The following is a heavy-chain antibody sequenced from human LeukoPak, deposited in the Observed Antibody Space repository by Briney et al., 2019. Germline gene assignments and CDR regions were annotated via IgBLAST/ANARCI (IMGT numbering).Heavy chain of an antibody. CDR1: GYTFTSYD. CDR3: ARGLRGRFLEWLQSNHYYYYMDV. CDR2: MNPNSGNT. J-gene: IGHJ6*03. D-gene: IGHD3-3*01. Sequence: ASVKVSCKASGYTFTSYDINWVRQATGQGLEWMGWMNPNSGNTGYAQKFQGRVTMTRNTSISTAYMELSSLRSEDTAVYYCARGLRGRFLEWLQSNHYYYYMDVWGKGTTVTVSS. V-gene: IGHV1-8*01.